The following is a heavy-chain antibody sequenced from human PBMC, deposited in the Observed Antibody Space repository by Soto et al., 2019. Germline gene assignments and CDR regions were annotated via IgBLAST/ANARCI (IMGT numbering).Heavy chain of an antibody. J-gene: IGHJ4*02. V-gene: IGHV3-21*01. D-gene: IGHD5-18*01. CDR3: ARGMDTDFDY. Sequence: EVQLVESGGGLVKPGGTLRLSCAASGFTFSSYSMNWVRQAPGKGLEWVSSISSSSSYIYYADSVKGRFTISRDNAKNSLYLQMNSLRAEDTAVYYCARGMDTDFDYWGQGTLVTVSS. CDR1: GFTFSSYS. CDR2: ISSSSSYI.